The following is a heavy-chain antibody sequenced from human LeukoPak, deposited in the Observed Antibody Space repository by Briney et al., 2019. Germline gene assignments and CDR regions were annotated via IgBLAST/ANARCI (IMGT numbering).Heavy chain of an antibody. D-gene: IGHD6-25*01. CDR2: ISSSSSYI. V-gene: IGHV3-21*01. Sequence: GGSLRLSCAASGFTLSTYTMNWVRQAPGKGLEWVSSISSSSSYIYYAESVKGRITISRDNAENSLYLQMNSLRAEDTAVYYCARDSGLNYYYYMDVWGKGTTVTVSS. J-gene: IGHJ6*03. CDR1: GFTLSTYT. CDR3: ARDSGLNYYYYMDV.